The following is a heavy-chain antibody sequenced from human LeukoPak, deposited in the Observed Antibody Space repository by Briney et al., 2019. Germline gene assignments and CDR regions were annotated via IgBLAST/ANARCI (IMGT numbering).Heavy chain of an antibody. Sequence: GGSLRLSCAASGFKFDDYAMHWVRQAPGKGLEWVSGISWNSGSIGYADSVKGRFTISRDNAKNSLSLQMNSLRAEDTALYYCAKDGRRRDRYYNYYYMDVWGKGTTVTVSS. V-gene: IGHV3-9*01. CDR3: AKDGRRRDRYYNYYYMDV. J-gene: IGHJ6*03. CDR2: ISWNSGSI. CDR1: GFKFDDYA.